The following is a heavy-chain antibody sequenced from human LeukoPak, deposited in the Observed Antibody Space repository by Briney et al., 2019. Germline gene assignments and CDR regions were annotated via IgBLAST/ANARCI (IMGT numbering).Heavy chain of an antibody. J-gene: IGHJ4*02. CDR1: GFTFSSYW. D-gene: IGHD3-22*01. CDR2: ISYDGGNK. V-gene: IGHV3-30-3*01. Sequence: GGSLRLSCAASGFTFSSYWMSWVRQAPGKGLEWVAVISYDGGNKYYADSVKGRFTISRDNSKNTLYLQMNSLRAEDTAVYYCAREQSYDSSGYYYFGLDYWGQGTLVTVSS. CDR3: AREQSYDSSGYYYFGLDY.